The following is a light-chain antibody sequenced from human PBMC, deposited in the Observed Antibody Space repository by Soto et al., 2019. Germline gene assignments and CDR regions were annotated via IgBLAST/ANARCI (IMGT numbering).Light chain of an antibody. CDR1: SSDLGRYNY. J-gene: IGLJ1*01. CDR2: DVS. Sequence: QSVLTQPASVSGSPGQSIAISCTGTSSDLGRYNYVSWYQQYLGKAPKLIIYDVSSRPSGVSNRFSGSKSGNTASLTISGLQAEDDADYYCSSYTSTTTEVFGTGTKVTVL. V-gene: IGLV2-14*03. CDR3: SSYTSTTTEV.